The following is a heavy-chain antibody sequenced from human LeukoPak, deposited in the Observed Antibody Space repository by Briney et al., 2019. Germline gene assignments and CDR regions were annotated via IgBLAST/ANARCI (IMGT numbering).Heavy chain of an antibody. CDR2: MNPNSGNT. Sequence: ASVKVSCKASGYTFTSYDINWVRQATGQGLEWMGWMNPNSGNTGYAQKFQGRVTMTRNTSISTAYMELSSLRSEDTAVYYCAIILTGYYYFGYWGQGTLVTVSS. CDR3: AIILTGYYYFGY. J-gene: IGHJ4*02. V-gene: IGHV1-8*01. D-gene: IGHD3-9*01. CDR1: GYTFTSYD.